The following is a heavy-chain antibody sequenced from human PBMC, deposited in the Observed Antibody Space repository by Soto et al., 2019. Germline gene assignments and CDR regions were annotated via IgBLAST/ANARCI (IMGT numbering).Heavy chain of an antibody. CDR3: ARGYDTALAPIF. J-gene: IGHJ4*02. V-gene: IGHV4-34*01. CDR1: GGSTSSDNY. D-gene: IGHD5-18*01. Sequence: SETLSLTCTVSGGSTSSDNYWSWIRQTPGKGLEWIGEINHLTTTNYNPSLKSRVIISLDTPKNQFSLKLSSVTAADTAVYYCARGYDTALAPIFWGQGILVTVSS. CDR2: INHLTTT.